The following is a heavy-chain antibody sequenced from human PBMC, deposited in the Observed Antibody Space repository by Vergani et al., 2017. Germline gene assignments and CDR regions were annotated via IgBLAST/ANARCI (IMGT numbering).Heavy chain of an antibody. V-gene: IGHV3-33*06. J-gene: IGHJ4*02. D-gene: IGHD6-19*01. CDR3: AKRRQWLEY. Sequence: QVQLVESGGGVVQPGRSLRLSCAASGFTFSTYGMHWVRQTPGKGLEWVAVIWYDGSNKYYADSVKGRFTISRDNSKNTLYLQMNSLRAEDTAVYYCAKRRQWLEYWGQGTLVTVSS. CDR2: IWYDGSNK. CDR1: GFTFSTYG.